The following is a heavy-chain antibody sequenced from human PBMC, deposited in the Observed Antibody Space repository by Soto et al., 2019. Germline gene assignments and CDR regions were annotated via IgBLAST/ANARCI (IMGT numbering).Heavy chain of an antibody. D-gene: IGHD1-26*01. CDR1: GFSFTRYA. CDR3: ARWSFLDY. Sequence: EVQLLESGGGLVRPGGSLRLSCAASGFSFTRYALSWVRQAPGKGLEWVSTISGSDGKTYYADSVKGRFSISRDTSKTTLYLQMNSLRVEDTAVYYCARWSFLDYWCQGTRVTVS. CDR2: ISGSDGKT. V-gene: IGHV3-23*01. J-gene: IGHJ4*02.